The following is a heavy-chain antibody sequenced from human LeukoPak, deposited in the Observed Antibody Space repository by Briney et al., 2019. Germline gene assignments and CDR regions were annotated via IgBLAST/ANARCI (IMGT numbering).Heavy chain of an antibody. CDR2: IYYSGST. Sequence: SETLSLTCTVSGGSVSSGSYYWSWIRQPPGKGLEWIGYIYYSGSTNYNPSLKSRVTISVDTSKNQFSLKLSSVTAADTAVYYCARDQLLRHYYYGMDVWGQGTTVTVSS. CDR1: GGSVSSGSYY. D-gene: IGHD1-26*01. J-gene: IGHJ6*02. V-gene: IGHV4-61*01. CDR3: ARDQLLRHYYYGMDV.